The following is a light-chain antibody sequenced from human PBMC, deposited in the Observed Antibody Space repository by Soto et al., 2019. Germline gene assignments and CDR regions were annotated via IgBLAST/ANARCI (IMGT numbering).Light chain of an antibody. J-gene: IGKJ1*01. CDR2: GAS. Sequence: IVLTQSPCTVSLSPGERATLSCRASQNVNSNFLAWYQQKPGQAPRLLISGASNRATGIPDRFSGSGSGTDFTLTISRLEPEDFAVYYCQQYGNSPRTFGQGTKVDI. CDR1: QNVNSNF. CDR3: QQYGNSPRT. V-gene: IGKV3-20*01.